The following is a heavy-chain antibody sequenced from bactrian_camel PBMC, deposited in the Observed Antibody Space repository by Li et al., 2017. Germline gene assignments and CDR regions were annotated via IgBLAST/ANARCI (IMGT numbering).Heavy chain of an antibody. CDR3: AAEAYLSAGRCLEVMGRRPDQ. J-gene: IGHJ4*01. V-gene: IGHV3-3*01. D-gene: IGHD3*01. CDR2: ISTGGGIQ. CDR1: GYSNTYSRRC. Sequence: HVQLVESGGGSVQAGGSLRLSCSASGYSNTYSRRCLGWFRQAPGKEREKVAHISTGGGIQYYVDSVKGRFTISKDNAENMVYLQMNSLKPEDTAMYYCAAEAYLSAGRCLEVMGRRPDQRGQGTQVTVS.